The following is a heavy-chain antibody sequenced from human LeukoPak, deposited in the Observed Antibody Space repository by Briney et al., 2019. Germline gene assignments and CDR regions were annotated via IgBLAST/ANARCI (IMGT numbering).Heavy chain of an antibody. V-gene: IGHV3-21*01. J-gene: IGHJ4*02. D-gene: IGHD4/OR15-4a*01. CDR1: GFSFSNAW. CDR3: ARGSNAIDY. Sequence: PGGSLRLSCAASGFSFSNAWMSWVRQAPGKGLEWVSSITSGGSYIYYADSVKGRFTISRDNAKNSLYLQMNSLRAEDTAVYYCARGSNAIDYWGQGTLVTVSS. CDR2: ITSGGSYI.